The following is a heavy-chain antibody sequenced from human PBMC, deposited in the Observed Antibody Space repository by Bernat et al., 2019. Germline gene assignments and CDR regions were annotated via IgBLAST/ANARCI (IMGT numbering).Heavy chain of an antibody. V-gene: IGHV3-30*01. Sequence: QVQLVESGGGVVQPGRSLRLSCAASGFIFSSYAMHWVRQAPGKGLEWVAVISYDGSNKYYADSVKGRFTISRDNSKNTLYLQMNSLRAEDTAVYYCARDRDLPDIVVVPAVDAFDIWGQGTMVTVSS. D-gene: IGHD2-2*01. CDR2: ISYDGSNK. CDR3: ARDRDLPDIVVVPAVDAFDI. J-gene: IGHJ3*02. CDR1: GFIFSSYA.